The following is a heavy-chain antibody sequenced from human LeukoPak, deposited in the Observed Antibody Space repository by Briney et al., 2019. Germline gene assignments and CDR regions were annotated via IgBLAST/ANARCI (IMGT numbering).Heavy chain of an antibody. D-gene: IGHD6-13*01. CDR2: IYHSGST. Sequence: SQTLSLTCTVSGGSISSGGYYWSWIRQPPGKGLEWIGYIYHSGSTYYNPSLKSRVTISVDRSKNQFSLKLSSVTAADTAVYYCASYSSSVRIDLWGRGTLVTVSS. CDR1: GGSISSGGYY. J-gene: IGHJ2*01. V-gene: IGHV4-30-2*01. CDR3: ASYSSSVRIDL.